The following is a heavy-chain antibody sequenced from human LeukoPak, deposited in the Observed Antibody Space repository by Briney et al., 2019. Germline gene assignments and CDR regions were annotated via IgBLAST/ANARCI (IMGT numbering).Heavy chain of an antibody. J-gene: IGHJ4*02. CDR2: IYHSGST. V-gene: IGHV4-30-2*01. D-gene: IGHD3/OR15-3a*01. Sequence: SETLSPTCAVSGGSISSGGYSWSWIRQPPGKGLEWIGYIYHSGSTYYNPSLKSRVTISVDRSKNQFSLKLSSVTAADTAVYYCACGLAKPLIFDYWGQGTLVTVSS. CDR3: ACGLAKPLIFDY. CDR1: GGSISSGGYS.